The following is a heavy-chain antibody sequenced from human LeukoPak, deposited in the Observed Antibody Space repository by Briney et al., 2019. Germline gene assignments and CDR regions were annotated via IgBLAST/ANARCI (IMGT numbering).Heavy chain of an antibody. CDR2: IKQDGSEK. V-gene: IGHV3-7*01. CDR1: GFTFGSYW. Sequence: GGSLRLSCAASGFTFGSYWMSCVRQAPGKGLEWVANIKQDGSEKYYVDSVKGQFTISRDNAKNSLYLQMNSLRAEDTAVYYCARMSPPFSAWGQGTLVTVSS. CDR3: ARMSPPFSA. J-gene: IGHJ5*02.